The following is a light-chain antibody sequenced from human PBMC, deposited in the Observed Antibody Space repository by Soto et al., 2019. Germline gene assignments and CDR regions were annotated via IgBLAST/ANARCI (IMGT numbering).Light chain of an antibody. CDR1: QSVSSY. CDR3: QQRSNLPLT. Sequence: EIVLTQSPVTLSLSPGERATLPCRASQSVSSYLAWYQQKPGQAPRLLIYDASNRATGIPARFSGSGSGTDFTLTISSLEPEDFAGYYCQQRSNLPLTFGGGTKVEIK. CDR2: DAS. J-gene: IGKJ4*01. V-gene: IGKV3-11*01.